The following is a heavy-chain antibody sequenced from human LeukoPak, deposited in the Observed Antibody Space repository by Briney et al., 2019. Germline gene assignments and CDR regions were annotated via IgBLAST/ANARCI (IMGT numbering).Heavy chain of an antibody. CDR3: VKENDRCPGGGY. J-gene: IGHJ4*02. V-gene: IGHV3-64D*09. CDR2: INNNGANT. Sequence: GGSLRLSCSASGFTFSSFPMHWVRQAPGKGLEYVSVINNNGANTYYADSVRGRFTISRDNSKNKLYLQMSSLRADDTAIYCCVKENDRCPGGGYWGQGTLVTVSS. D-gene: IGHD1-1*01. CDR1: GFTFSSFP.